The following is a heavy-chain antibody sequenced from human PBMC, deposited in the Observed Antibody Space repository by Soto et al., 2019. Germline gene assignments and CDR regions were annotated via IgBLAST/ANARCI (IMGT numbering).Heavy chain of an antibody. Sequence: SETLSLTCTVSGGSISSGDYYWSWIRQPPGKGLEWIGYIYYSGSTYYNPSLKSRVTISVDTSKNQFSLKLSSVTAADTAVYYCARDRPYGGTTYRRDYYYYGMDVWSQGTTVTVSS. CDR1: GGSISSGDYY. D-gene: IGHD4-17*01. CDR3: ARDRPYGGTTYRRDYYYYGMDV. CDR2: IYYSGST. J-gene: IGHJ6*02. V-gene: IGHV4-30-4*01.